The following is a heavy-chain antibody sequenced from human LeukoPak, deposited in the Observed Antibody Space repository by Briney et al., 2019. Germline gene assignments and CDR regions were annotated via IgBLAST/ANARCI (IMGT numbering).Heavy chain of an antibody. CDR1: GLSFSDYG. Sequence: GGSLRLSCAASGLSFSDYGMHWVRQAPGKGLEWVTFIRSDGTNKYHADSVKGRFTISRDNSKNTLYLQMNSLRAEDTAVYYCAKDAQVYSTYDWRWFDPWGQGTLVTVSS. D-gene: IGHD4-11*01. V-gene: IGHV3-30*02. CDR2: IRSDGTNK. J-gene: IGHJ5*02. CDR3: AKDAQVYSTYDWRWFDP.